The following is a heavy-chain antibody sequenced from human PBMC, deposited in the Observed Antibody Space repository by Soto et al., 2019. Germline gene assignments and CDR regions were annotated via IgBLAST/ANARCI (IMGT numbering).Heavy chain of an antibody. D-gene: IGHD4-17*01. CDR1: GFTVSGKKY. CDR2: LYDVDGT. J-gene: IGHJ3*02. Sequence: PGGSLRLSCAASGFTVSGKKYLAWVRQAPGKWLEWVSALYDVDGTYYADSAKGRFTTSADSSKTIVYLQMNGLRPGDTAVYYCASWHLRKHAYDIWGQGTAVTVSS. CDR3: ASWHLRKHAYDI. V-gene: IGHV3-53*01.